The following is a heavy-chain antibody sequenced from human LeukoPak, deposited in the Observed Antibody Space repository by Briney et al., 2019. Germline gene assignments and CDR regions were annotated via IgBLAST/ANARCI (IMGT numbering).Heavy chain of an antibody. D-gene: IGHD6-19*01. Sequence: SVKVSCKASGGTFFTYGINWVRQAPGQGLEWMGGIVPMFGIANYEQKFQGRVTITTDESSTTAYMELSSLKSEDTAVYYCAGEEERGVTVAGTAFDYWGQGTLVTVSS. J-gene: IGHJ4*02. V-gene: IGHV1-69*05. CDR2: IVPMFGIA. CDR3: AGEEERGVTVAGTAFDY. CDR1: GGTFFTYG.